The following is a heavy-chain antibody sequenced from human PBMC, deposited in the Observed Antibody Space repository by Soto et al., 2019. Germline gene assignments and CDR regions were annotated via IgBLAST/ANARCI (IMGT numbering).Heavy chain of an antibody. Sequence: LRLSCAASGFTFSDYYMSWIRQAPGKGLEWVSYISSSSSYTNYADSVKGRFTISRDNAKNSLCLQMNSLRAEDTAVYYCARDYGDYHFDYWGQGTLVTVSS. CDR1: GFTFSDYY. CDR3: ARDYGDYHFDY. D-gene: IGHD4-17*01. J-gene: IGHJ4*02. V-gene: IGHV3-11*06. CDR2: ISSSSSYT.